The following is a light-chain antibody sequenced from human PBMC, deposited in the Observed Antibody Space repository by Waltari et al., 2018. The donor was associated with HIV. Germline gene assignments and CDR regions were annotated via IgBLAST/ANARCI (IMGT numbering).Light chain of an antibody. CDR1: QSIINSF. CDR3: QQYGYSPVT. Sequence: EIVLTQSPGSLSLSPGESATLSCRASQSIINSFLAWYQQKPGQAPRLLSFGASSRATGIPDRFSGIGSGTDFTLTISRLETEDFVVYYCQQYGYSPVTFGGGTKVEIK. CDR2: GAS. J-gene: IGKJ4*01. V-gene: IGKV3-20*01.